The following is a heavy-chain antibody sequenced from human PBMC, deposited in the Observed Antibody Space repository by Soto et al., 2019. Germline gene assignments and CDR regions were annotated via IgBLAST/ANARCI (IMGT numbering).Heavy chain of an antibody. CDR3: AKPSYYYDSSGYLDY. CDR1: GYTFTSYY. D-gene: IGHD3-22*01. Sequence: ASVKVSGKASGYTFTSYYMHWVRQAPGQGLEWMGIINPSGGSTSYAQKFQGRVTMTRDTSTSTVYMELSSLRSEDTAVYYCAKPSYYYDSSGYLDYWGQGTLVTVSS. J-gene: IGHJ4*02. V-gene: IGHV1-46*01. CDR2: INPSGGST.